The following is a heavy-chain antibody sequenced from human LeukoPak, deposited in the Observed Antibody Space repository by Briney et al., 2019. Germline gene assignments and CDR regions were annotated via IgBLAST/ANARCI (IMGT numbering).Heavy chain of an antibody. Sequence: GRSLRLSCAASGFTFSSYGMHWVRQAPGKGLEWVAVIWYDGSNKYYADSVKGRYTISRDNSKNTLYLQMNSLRAEDTAVYYCARGPLHCGGDCYSGYFDYWGQGTLVTVSS. V-gene: IGHV3-33*01. CDR3: ARGPLHCGGDCYSGYFDY. J-gene: IGHJ4*02. CDR2: IWYDGSNK. D-gene: IGHD2-21*02. CDR1: GFTFSSYG.